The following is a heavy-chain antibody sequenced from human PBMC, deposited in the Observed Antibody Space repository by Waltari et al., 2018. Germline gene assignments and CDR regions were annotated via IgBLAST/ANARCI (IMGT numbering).Heavy chain of an antibody. J-gene: IGHJ6*03. CDR1: GFSFHSYT. CDR2: IGANGDYI. Sequence: EVQLVESGGGLVTPGESLRLSCVASGFSFHSYTMNWVRQAPGKGLEWVSSIGANGDYIYYADSVEGRCTTSGDNARNSLYLQMTSMGVEDTAIYFCASHFEDYYYYMDVWGKGTTVTVSS. V-gene: IGHV3-21*01. CDR3: ASHFEDYYYYMDV.